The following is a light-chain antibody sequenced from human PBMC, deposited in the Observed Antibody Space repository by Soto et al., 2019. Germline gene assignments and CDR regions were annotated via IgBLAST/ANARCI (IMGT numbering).Light chain of an antibody. CDR1: SANIGSYT. CDR3: AAWYDSLIGWV. Sequence: QSVLTQRTSASRTPGQRVTISCSGSSANIGSYTLNCFHQLAGSAPKVHIYSNDHRPSGVPDGFSVAKSGTSASLAISGLQSEEEADYYCAAWYDSLIGWVFGGGTQLTVL. CDR2: SND. V-gene: IGLV1-44*01. J-gene: IGLJ7*01.